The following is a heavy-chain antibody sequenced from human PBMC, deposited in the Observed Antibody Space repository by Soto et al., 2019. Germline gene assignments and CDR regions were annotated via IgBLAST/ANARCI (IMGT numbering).Heavy chain of an antibody. D-gene: IGHD5-12*01. CDR1: GFTVSRNF. J-gene: IGHJ4*02. CDR3: ATHRGGYDRDFDY. Sequence: EVQLVETGGGLIQSGGSLTLSCAVSGFTVSRNFMSWVRQAPGKGLEWVSVIYSDDSRYYAGSVKGRFTISRDNSKNTLYLQMNSLRAEDTAVYYCATHRGGYDRDFDYWGRGALVTVSS. CDR2: IYSDDSR. V-gene: IGHV3-53*02.